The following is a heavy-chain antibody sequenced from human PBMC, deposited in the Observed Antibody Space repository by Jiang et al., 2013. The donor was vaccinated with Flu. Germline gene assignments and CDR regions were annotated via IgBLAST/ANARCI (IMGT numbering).Heavy chain of an antibody. CDR3: AREGSIAAAGTHFDY. J-gene: IGHJ4*02. D-gene: IGHD6-13*01. Sequence: ASGFTFSSYSMNWVRQAPGKGLEWVSSISSSSSYIYYADSVKGRFTISRDNAKNSLYLQMNSLRAEDTAVYYCAREGSIAAAGTHFDYWGQGTLVTVSS. CDR1: GFTFSSYS. CDR2: ISSSSSYI. V-gene: IGHV3-21*01.